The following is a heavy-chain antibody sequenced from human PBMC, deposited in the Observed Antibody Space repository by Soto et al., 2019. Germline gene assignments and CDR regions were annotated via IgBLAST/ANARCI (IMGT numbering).Heavy chain of an antibody. CDR3: ARDPYHVLMVNAPNLYGMDV. D-gene: IGHD2-8*01. V-gene: IGHV1-18*01. CDR1: GYTFTTYD. CDR2: ISTYNGNT. Sequence: ASVKVSCKASGYTFTTYDISWVRQAPGQGLKWIGRISTYNGNTNYPQSLQGRLTMTTDTSTTTAYMELRSLRSDDTAVYYCARDPYHVLMVNAPNLYGMDVWGQGTTVTVSS. J-gene: IGHJ6*02.